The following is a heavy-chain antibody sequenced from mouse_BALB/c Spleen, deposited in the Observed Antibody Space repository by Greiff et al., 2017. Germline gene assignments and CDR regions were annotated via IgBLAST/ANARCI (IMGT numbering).Heavy chain of an antibody. D-gene: IGHD2-2*01. Sequence: VQLKESGPELVKPGASVKISCKASGYTFTDYNMHWVKQSHGKSLEWIGYIYPYNGGTGYNQKFKSKATLTVDNSSSTAYMELRSLTSEDSAVYYCASDGYDGRRGFAYWGQGTLVTVSA. V-gene: IGHV1S29*02. J-gene: IGHJ3*01. CDR2: IYPYNGGT. CDR3: ASDGYDGRRGFAY. CDR1: GYTFTDYN.